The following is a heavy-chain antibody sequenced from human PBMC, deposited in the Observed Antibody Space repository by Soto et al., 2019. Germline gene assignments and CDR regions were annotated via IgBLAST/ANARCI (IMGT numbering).Heavy chain of an antibody. CDR2: IDPSDSYT. V-gene: IGHV5-10-1*01. D-gene: IGHD4-17*01. J-gene: IGHJ6*02. Sequence: GESLKISCKGSGYSFTSYWISWVRQMPGKGLEWMGRIDPSDSYTNYSPSFQGHVTISADKSISTAYLQWSSLKASDTAMYYCARLDYGDSRGYYYYYGKDVWGQGTTVTVSS. CDR3: ARLDYGDSRGYYYYYGKDV. CDR1: GYSFTSYW.